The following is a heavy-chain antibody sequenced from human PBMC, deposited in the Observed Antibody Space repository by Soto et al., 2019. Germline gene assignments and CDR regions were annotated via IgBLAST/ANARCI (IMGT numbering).Heavy chain of an antibody. Sequence: GGSLRLSCAASGFTFSSYAMHWVRQAPGKGLEWVAVISYDGSNKYYADSVKGRFTISRDNSKNTLYLQMNSLRAEDTAVYYCAREGRYVTAGKSDGMDVWGQGTTVTVSS. CDR3: AREGRYVTAGKSDGMDV. CDR2: ISYDGSNK. CDR1: GFTFSSYA. V-gene: IGHV3-30-3*01. D-gene: IGHD1-26*01. J-gene: IGHJ6*02.